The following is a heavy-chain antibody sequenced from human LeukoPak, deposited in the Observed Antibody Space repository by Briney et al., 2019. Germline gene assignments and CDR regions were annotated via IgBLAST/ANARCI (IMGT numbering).Heavy chain of an antibody. V-gene: IGHV4-39*01. CDR1: GGPISSTSSY. CDR2: VYYTGNT. Sequence: PSETLSLTCTVSGGPISSTSSYWGWIRQPPGRGLEWIASVYYTGNTYYNPSFKSRVTISVDTSKNQFSLRLTSVTAADTAVYYCARRNHYFDYWGQGALVTVSS. CDR3: ARRNHYFDY. J-gene: IGHJ4*02.